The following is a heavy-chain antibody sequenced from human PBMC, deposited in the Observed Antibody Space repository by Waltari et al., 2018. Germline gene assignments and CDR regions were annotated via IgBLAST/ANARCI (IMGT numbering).Heavy chain of an antibody. V-gene: IGHV3-21*01. CDR2: SSSSSSYI. J-gene: IGHJ6*03. CDR1: GFTFSSYS. CDR3: AREIYYYMDV. Sequence: EVQLVESGGGLVKPGGSLRLSCAASGFTFSSYSMNWVRQAPVKGLEWLSSSSSSSSYIYYADSVKSRFTISRDNAKNSLYLQMNSLRAEDTAVYYCAREIYYYMDVWGKGTTVTVSS.